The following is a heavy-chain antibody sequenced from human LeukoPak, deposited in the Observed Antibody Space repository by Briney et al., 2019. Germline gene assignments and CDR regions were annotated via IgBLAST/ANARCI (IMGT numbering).Heavy chain of an antibody. Sequence: ASVKVSCKASGYTFTSYGISWVRQATGQGLEWMGWMNPNSGNTGYAQKFQGRVTMTRNTSISTAYMELSSLRSEDTAVYYCARVGGVKLRLESYYWGQGTLVTVSS. V-gene: IGHV1-8*02. CDR3: ARVGGVKLRLESYY. D-gene: IGHD3-16*01. CDR2: MNPNSGNT. CDR1: GYTFTSYG. J-gene: IGHJ4*02.